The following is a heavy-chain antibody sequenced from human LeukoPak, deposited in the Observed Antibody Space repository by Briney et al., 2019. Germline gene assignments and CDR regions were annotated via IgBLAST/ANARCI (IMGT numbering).Heavy chain of an antibody. V-gene: IGHV4-39*07. CDR2: IYYSGST. CDR3: AKGAGGFSYYNWFDP. Sequence: SETLSLTCTVSGGSISSSSYYWGWIRQPPGKGLEWIGSIYYSGSTYSNPSLQSRVTISVDTSKNQFSLKLASVTAADTAIYYCAKGAGGFSYYNWFDPWGQGTLVTVSS. J-gene: IGHJ5*02. D-gene: IGHD5-18*01. CDR1: GGSISSSSYY.